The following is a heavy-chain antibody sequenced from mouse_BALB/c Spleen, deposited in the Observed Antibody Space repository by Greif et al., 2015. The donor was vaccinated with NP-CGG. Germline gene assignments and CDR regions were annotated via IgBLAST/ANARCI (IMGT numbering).Heavy chain of an antibody. Sequence: QVQLQQSGAELVKPGASVKLSCKASGYTFTSYWMHWVKQRPGQGLEWIGEINPSNGRTNYNEKFKSKATLTVDKSSSTAYMQLSSLTSEDSAVYYCARPLSLPSWFAYWGQGTLVTVSA. CDR2: INPSNGRT. CDR3: ARPLSLPSWFAY. J-gene: IGHJ3*01. CDR1: GYTFTSYW. D-gene: IGHD5-5*01. V-gene: IGHV1S81*02.